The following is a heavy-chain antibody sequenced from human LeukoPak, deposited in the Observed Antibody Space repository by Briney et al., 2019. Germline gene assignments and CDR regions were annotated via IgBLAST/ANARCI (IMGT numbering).Heavy chain of an antibody. CDR1: GYRFTSYG. Sequence: ASVKVSCKASGYRFTSYGIFWVRQAPGQGLEWMGWISAYNGNTNYAQKLQGRVTMTRDTSTSTAYMELRSLRSDDTAVYYCGRVPSTLYDFWSAYLIDYWGQGTLVTVSS. V-gene: IGHV1-18*01. CDR2: ISAYNGNT. J-gene: IGHJ4*02. CDR3: GRVPSTLYDFWSAYLIDY. D-gene: IGHD3-3*01.